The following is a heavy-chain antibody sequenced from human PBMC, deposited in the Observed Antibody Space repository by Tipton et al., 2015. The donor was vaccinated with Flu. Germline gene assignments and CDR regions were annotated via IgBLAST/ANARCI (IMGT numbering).Heavy chain of an antibody. D-gene: IGHD4-23*01. V-gene: IGHV4-4*07. CDR2: IHVSGRT. CDR1: GASITESD. J-gene: IGHJ6*02. CDR3: ARYFAWQLDSLDV. Sequence: GLVKPSETLSLTCNVFGASITESDWSWVRQAAGKGLEWIGRIHVSGRTNYNPTLKGRVTISWDTSKSQLSLRLTTVTAKDTAVYYCARYFAWQLDSLDVWGHGTTVTVSS.